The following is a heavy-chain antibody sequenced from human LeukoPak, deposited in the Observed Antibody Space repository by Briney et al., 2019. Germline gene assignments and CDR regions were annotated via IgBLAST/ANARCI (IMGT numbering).Heavy chain of an antibody. V-gene: IGHV4-34*01. J-gene: IGHJ4*02. CDR3: ARAVAAAGREGYFDY. D-gene: IGHD6-13*01. Sequence: SETLSLTCAVYGGSFSGYYWSWIRQPPGKGLEWLGEINHSGSTNYNPSLKSRVTISVDTSKNQFSLKLSSVTAADTAVHYCARAVAAAGREGYFDYWGQGTLVTVSS. CDR1: GGSFSGYY. CDR2: INHSGST.